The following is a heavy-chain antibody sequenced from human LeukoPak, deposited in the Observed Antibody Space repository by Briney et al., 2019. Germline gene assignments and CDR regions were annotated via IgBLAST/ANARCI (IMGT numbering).Heavy chain of an antibody. CDR2: ITDNSDYT. D-gene: IGHD6-19*01. CDR3: AKDYSSGWFIDY. Sequence: GGSLRLSCAASGLTFSSYAMTWVRQAPGKGLEWVSAITDNSDYTYYADSVKGRFTISRDNSKNTLYLQMNSLRAEDTAVYYCAKDYSSGWFIDYWGQGTLVTVSS. J-gene: IGHJ4*02. CDR1: GLTFSSYA. V-gene: IGHV3-23*01.